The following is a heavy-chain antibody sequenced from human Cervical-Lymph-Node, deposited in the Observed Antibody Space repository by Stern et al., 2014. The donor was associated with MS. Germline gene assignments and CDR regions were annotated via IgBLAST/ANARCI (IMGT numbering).Heavy chain of an antibody. D-gene: IGHD4-11*01. J-gene: IGHJ4*02. Sequence: VQLGESGAEVKKPGASVNVSCKTSGYTFTYYAISWIRQAPGQGLEWVGWISPYNGNTNFVQKLQGRVAMTTDTSTSIAYMELRSLRSDDTAVYYCARDDDYTRRAIDYWGQGTLVTVSS. V-gene: IGHV1-18*01. CDR2: ISPYNGNT. CDR1: GYTFTYYA. CDR3: ARDDDYTRRAIDY.